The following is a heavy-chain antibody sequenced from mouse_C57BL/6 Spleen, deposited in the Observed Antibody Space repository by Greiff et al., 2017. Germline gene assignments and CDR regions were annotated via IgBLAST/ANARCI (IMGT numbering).Heavy chain of an antibody. CDR1: GFTFSSYG. V-gene: IGHV5-6*01. D-gene: IGHD1-1*02. Sequence: EVQLVESGGDLVKPGGSVKLSCAASGFTFSSYGMSWVRQTPDKGLEWVATISSGGSYTYYHDSVKGRFTITRDKANNTPYLHMSRLSSEDTAMYYCARDYGGSYGSLDDWGQGTTLTVSS. CDR2: ISSGGSYT. CDR3: ARDYGGSYGSLDD. J-gene: IGHJ2*01.